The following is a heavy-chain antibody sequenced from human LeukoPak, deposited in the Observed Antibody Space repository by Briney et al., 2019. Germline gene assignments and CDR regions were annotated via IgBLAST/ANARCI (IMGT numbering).Heavy chain of an antibody. J-gene: IGHJ5*01. D-gene: IGHD4-17*01. V-gene: IGHV4-38-2*01. CDR2: IYHSGST. CDR3: ARPTDYGYFFRVDP. Sequence: SETLSLTCAVSGYSISSGYYWGWIRQPPGKGLEWIGSIYHSGSTYYNPSLKSRVTISVDTPKNQFSLKLSSVTAADTAVYYCARPTDYGYFFRVDPLGQGNLVTVSS. CDR1: GYSISSGYY.